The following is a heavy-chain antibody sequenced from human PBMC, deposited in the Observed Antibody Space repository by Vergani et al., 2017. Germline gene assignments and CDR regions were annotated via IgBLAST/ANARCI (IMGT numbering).Heavy chain of an antibody. CDR3: ARDYSGSYFSNAFDI. CDR1: GFTFSSYS. Sequence: EVQLVESGGGLVKPGGSLRLSCAASGFTFSSYSMNWVRQAPEKGLEWVSSISSSSSHIYYADSVKGRFTISRDNAKNSLYLQMNSLRAEDTAVYYCARDYSGSYFSNAFDIWGQGTMVTVSS. J-gene: IGHJ3*02. CDR2: ISSSSSHI. D-gene: IGHD1-26*01. V-gene: IGHV3-21*01.